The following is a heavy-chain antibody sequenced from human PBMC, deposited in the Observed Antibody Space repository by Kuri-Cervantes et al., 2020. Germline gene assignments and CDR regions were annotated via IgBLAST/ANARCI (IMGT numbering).Heavy chain of an antibody. CDR1: GFTFSSYS. Sequence: GGSLRLSCAASGFTFSSYSMNWVRQAPGKGLEWVAVISYDGSNKYYADSVKGRFTISRDNSKNTLYLQMNSLRSEDTAVYYCAREFPLHSSGYSRWGQGTLVTVSS. CDR2: ISYDGSNK. V-gene: IGHV3-30*03. CDR3: AREFPLHSSGYSR. D-gene: IGHD3-22*01. J-gene: IGHJ4*02.